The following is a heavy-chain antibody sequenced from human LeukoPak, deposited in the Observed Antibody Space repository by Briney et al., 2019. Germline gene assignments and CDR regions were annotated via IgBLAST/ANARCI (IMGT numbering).Heavy chain of an antibody. CDR1: GFTFSSYA. D-gene: IGHD3-22*01. CDR2: ISGSGGST. CDR3: AKTISRITMIVVAPIDH. V-gene: IGHV3-23*01. Sequence: GGSLRLSCAASGFTFSSYAMSWVRQAPGKGLEWVSAISGSGGSTYYADSVKGRFTISRDNSKNTLYLQMNSLRAEDTAVYYCAKTISRITMIVVAPIDHWGQGTLVTVSS. J-gene: IGHJ4*02.